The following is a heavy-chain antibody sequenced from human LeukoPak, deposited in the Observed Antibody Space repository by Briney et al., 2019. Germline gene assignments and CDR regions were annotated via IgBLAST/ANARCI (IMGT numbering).Heavy chain of an antibody. J-gene: IGHJ4*02. CDR1: GFTFSTYS. CDR2: ISIGSDYI. CDR3: APDFNRGGRDHY. D-gene: IGHD3-10*01. V-gene: IGHV3-48*02. Sequence: GGSLRLSCAASGFTFSTYSMNWVRQAPGKGLEWVSFISIGSDYIDYADSVRGRFTISRDNTKNSLYPEMSSLRDDDTAVYCCAPDFNRGGRDHYWGQGTLVTVSS.